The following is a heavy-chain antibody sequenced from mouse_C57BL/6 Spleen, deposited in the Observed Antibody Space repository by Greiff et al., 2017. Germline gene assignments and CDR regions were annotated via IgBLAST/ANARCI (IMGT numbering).Heavy chain of an antibody. CDR2: IYPRSGNT. J-gene: IGHJ3*01. D-gene: IGHD2-3*01. CDR3: ARSDDGYYLFAY. Sequence: VKLQESGAELARPGASVKLSCKASGYTFTSYGISWVKQRTGQGLEWIGEIYPRSGNTYYNEKFKGKATLTADKSSSTAYMELRSLTSEDSAVYFCARSDDGYYLFAYWGQGTLVTVSA. V-gene: IGHV1-81*01. CDR1: GYTFTSYG.